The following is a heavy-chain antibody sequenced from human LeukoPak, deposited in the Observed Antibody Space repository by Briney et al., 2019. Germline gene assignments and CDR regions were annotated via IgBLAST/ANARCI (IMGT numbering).Heavy chain of an antibody. Sequence: PSETLSLTCTVSGGSISPYYWSWIRQPPGKGLEWIGDIYYSGTTTHNPSLKSRVTISVDTSKNQFSLKLTSVTAADTAVYYCARGEAYVSGSYGYWGQGTLVTVSS. CDR1: GGSISPYY. CDR3: ARGEAYVSGSYGY. D-gene: IGHD3-10*01. J-gene: IGHJ4*02. CDR2: IYYSGTT. V-gene: IGHV4-59*01.